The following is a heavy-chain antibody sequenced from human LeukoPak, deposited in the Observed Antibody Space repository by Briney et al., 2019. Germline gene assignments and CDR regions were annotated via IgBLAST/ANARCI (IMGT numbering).Heavy chain of an antibody. CDR2: ISWNSGSI. CDR1: GFTFDDYA. V-gene: IGHV3-9*01. D-gene: IGHD3-22*01. J-gene: IGHJ4*02. CDR3: ARDRVDSSGYYYFY. Sequence: GGSLRLSCAASGFTFDDYAMHWVRQAPGKGLEWVSGISWNSGSIGYADSVKGRFTIFRDNAKNTLYLQMNSLRAEDTAVYYCARDRVDSSGYYYFYWGQGTLVTVSS.